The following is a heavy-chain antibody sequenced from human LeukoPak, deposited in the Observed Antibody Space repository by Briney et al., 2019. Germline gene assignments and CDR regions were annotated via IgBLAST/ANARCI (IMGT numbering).Heavy chain of an antibody. V-gene: IGHV4-39*01. CDR3: AKHYMGSSYNHGLDC. CDR1: GGSISNNLYH. CDR2: IYYSGST. Sequence: SETLSLTCTVSGGSISNNLYHWGWIRQPPGKGLEWIGSIYYSGSTYYNPSLKSRVTISVDTSKNQFSLKLSSVTAADTALYYCAKHYMGSSYNHGLDCWGQGTLVTVSS. D-gene: IGHD3-10*01. J-gene: IGHJ4*02.